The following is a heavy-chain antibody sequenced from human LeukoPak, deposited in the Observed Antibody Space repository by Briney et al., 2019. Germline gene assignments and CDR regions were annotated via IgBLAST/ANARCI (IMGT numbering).Heavy chain of an antibody. D-gene: IGHD6-13*01. CDR1: GFTFSNYA. V-gene: IGHV3-23*01. J-gene: IGHJ4*02. CDR2: ISGSGGTT. Sequence: GGSLRLFCAASGFTFSNYAMNWVRQAPGKGLEWVSAISGSGGTTYYADSVKGRLTISRDNSKNTLYLQMKSLRAEDAAVYYCAKDTNSWPTYFDYWGQGILVTVSS. CDR3: AKDTNSWPTYFDY.